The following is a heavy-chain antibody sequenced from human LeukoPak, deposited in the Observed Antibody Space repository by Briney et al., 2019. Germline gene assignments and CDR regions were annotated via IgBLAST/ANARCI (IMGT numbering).Heavy chain of an antibody. V-gene: IGHV4-39*01. CDR2: VHYSGST. Sequence: PSETLSLTCTVSGGSISSSGYNWGWIRQPPGNGLEWIGSVHYSGSTYYNPSLKSRITISVDTSKNQFSLKLSSVTAADTAVYYCARHSLIVEDAFDIWGQGTMVTVS. CDR1: GGSISSSGYN. J-gene: IGHJ3*02. CDR3: ARHSLIVEDAFDI. D-gene: IGHD2-15*01.